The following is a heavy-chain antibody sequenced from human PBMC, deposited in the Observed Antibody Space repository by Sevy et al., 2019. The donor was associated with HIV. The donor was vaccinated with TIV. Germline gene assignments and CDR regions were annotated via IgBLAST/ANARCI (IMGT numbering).Heavy chain of an antibody. CDR1: GFTFSTYT. Sequence: GGSLRLSCAASGFTFSTYTMNWVRQAPGKGLEWVSSITSSSNYIYYADSVQGRVAISRDNAKSSLYLQMNSLRAEDTAVYYCVREAANVRYFDYWGQGTLVTVSS. D-gene: IGHD3-10*02. V-gene: IGHV3-21*01. CDR3: VREAANVRYFDY. J-gene: IGHJ4*02. CDR2: ITSSSNYI.